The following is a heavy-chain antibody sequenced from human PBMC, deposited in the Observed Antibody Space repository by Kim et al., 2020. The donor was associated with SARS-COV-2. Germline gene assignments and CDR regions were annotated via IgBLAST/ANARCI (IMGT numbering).Heavy chain of an antibody. D-gene: IGHD1-26*01. CDR1: GGSFSAYS. V-gene: IGHV4-34*01. Sequence: SETLSLTCAVYGGSFSAYSWIWIRQAPGKGLEWIGEVNHSGITKYHPSLKSRVTISVDTAKNQFSLKLPSVTAADTAVFYCARGRAGVVPRPIVGLGPYYYYYAMDVWGQGTTVTVS. CDR3: ARGRAGVVPRPIVGLGPYYYYYAMDV. J-gene: IGHJ6*02. CDR2: VNHSGIT.